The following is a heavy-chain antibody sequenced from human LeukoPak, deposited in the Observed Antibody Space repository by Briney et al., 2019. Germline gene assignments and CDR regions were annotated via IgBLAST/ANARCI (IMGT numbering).Heavy chain of an antibody. Sequence: PGGSLRLSCAASGFTFRSYGIHWVRQAPGKGLEWVAYVRYDGSNTFYADTVKGRFTISRDNSKNTVYLQMSSLRAEDRAVYYCAKSGDSILTGDPTSYYYSMDAWGKGTTVTISS. CDR1: GFTFRSYG. V-gene: IGHV3-30*02. D-gene: IGHD3-9*01. J-gene: IGHJ6*03. CDR3: AKSGDSILTGDPTSYYYSMDA. CDR2: VRYDGSNT.